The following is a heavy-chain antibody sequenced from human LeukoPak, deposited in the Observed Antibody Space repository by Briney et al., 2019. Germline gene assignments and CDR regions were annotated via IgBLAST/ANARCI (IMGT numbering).Heavy chain of an antibody. V-gene: IGHV3-9*01. CDR2: ISWNSGSI. Sequence: PGRSLRLSCAASGFTFDGYAMHWVRQAPGKGLEWVSGISWNSGSIGYADSVKGRFTISRDNAKNSLYLQMNSLRAEDTALYYCAKGVSITIDPIDYWGQGTLVTVSS. CDR3: AKGVSITIDPIDY. J-gene: IGHJ4*02. CDR1: GFTFDGYA. D-gene: IGHD3-3*01.